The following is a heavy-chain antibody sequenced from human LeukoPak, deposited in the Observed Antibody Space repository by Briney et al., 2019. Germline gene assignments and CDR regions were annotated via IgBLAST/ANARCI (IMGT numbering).Heavy chain of an antibody. D-gene: IGHD4-11*01. CDR1: GYTFTSYG. Sequence: GASVKVSCKASGYTFTSYGISWVRQAPGQGLEWMGWISAYNGNTNYAQKLQGRVTMTTDTSTSTAYMELRSLRSDDTAVYYCARGGSMTTFYYYYYMDIWGKGTTVTVSS. CDR3: ARGGSMTTFYYYYYMDI. V-gene: IGHV1-18*01. CDR2: ISAYNGNT. J-gene: IGHJ6*03.